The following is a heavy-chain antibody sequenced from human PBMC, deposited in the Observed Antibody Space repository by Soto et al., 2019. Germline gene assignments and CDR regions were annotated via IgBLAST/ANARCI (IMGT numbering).Heavy chain of an antibody. CDR1: GFTFSSYA. D-gene: IGHD6-6*01. V-gene: IGHV3-23*01. J-gene: IGHJ4*02. Sequence: EVQLLESGGGLVQPGGSLRLSCAASGFTFSSYAMSWVRQAPGKVLEWVSAISGSGGSTYYADSVKGRFTISRDNSKNTLYLQMNSMRAEDTAVYYCAKATSYSSSSELVYWGQGTLVTVSS. CDR3: AKATSYSSSSELVY. CDR2: ISGSGGST.